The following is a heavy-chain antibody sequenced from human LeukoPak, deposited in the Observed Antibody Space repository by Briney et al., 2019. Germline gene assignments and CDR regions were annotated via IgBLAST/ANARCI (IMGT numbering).Heavy chain of an antibody. J-gene: IGHJ4*02. CDR3: ARRPKSPRLWFGELHPIFDY. V-gene: IGHV4-39*01. CDR1: GGSISSSSYY. Sequence: SETLSLTCTVSGGSISSSSYYWGWIRQPPGKGLEWIGSIYYSGSTYYNPSLKSRVTISVDTSKNQFSLKLSSVTAADTAVYYCARRPKSPRLWFGELHPIFDYWGQGTLVTVSS. CDR2: IYYSGST. D-gene: IGHD3-10*01.